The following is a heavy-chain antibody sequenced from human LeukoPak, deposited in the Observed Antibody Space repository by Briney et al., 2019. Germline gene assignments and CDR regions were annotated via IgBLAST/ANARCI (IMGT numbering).Heavy chain of an antibody. CDR2: IRYDGSNK. J-gene: IGHJ4*02. Sequence: GGSLRLSCAASGFTFSSYGMHWVRQAPGKGLEWVAFIRYDGSNKYYADSVKGRFTISRDNSKNTLYLQMNSLRAEDTAVYYCAKGPHYYGSGSFVDYWDQGTLVTVSS. CDR3: AKGPHYYGSGSFVDY. V-gene: IGHV3-30*02. D-gene: IGHD3-10*01. CDR1: GFTFSSYG.